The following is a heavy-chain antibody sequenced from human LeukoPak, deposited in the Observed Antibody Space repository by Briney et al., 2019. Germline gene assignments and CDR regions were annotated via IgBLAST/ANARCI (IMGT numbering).Heavy chain of an antibody. CDR2: INGYNGNT. D-gene: IGHD2-2*02. CDR3: ARDSHIPIVDAFDF. J-gene: IGHJ3*01. V-gene: IGHV1-18*01. CDR1: DYSFTSYG. Sequence: EASVKVSCKGFDYSFTSYGISWVRQAPGQGLEYMGWINGYNGNTAYAQKFQGRVTMTTDTSTSTAYMEIRSLRSDDTAVYYCARDSHIPIVDAFDFWGQGTMVTVSS.